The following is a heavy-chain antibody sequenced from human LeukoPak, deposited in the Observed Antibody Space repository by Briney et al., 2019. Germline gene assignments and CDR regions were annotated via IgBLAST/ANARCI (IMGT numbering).Heavy chain of an antibody. J-gene: IGHJ4*02. D-gene: IGHD4-17*01. CDR1: EFTFSNYA. Sequence: PGGSLRLSCAASEFTFSNYAMNWVRQAPGKGLEWVAIISYDGSSKYYADSVKGRFTISRDNSKNTLYLQMNSLRAEDTAVYSCARQLKGGHGDSPVGYWGQGTLVTVSS. CDR3: ARQLKGGHGDSPVGY. CDR2: ISYDGSSK. V-gene: IGHV3-30*03.